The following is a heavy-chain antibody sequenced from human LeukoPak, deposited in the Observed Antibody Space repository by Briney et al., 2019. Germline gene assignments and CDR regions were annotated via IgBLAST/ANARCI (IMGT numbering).Heavy chain of an antibody. Sequence: GGSLRLSCAASGFTVSSNYMSWVRQAPGKGLEWVSVIYSGGSTYYADSVKGRFTISRDNAKNSLYLQMNSLRAEDTAVYYCARDRRYGYYFDYWGQGILVTVSS. CDR2: IYSGGST. J-gene: IGHJ4*02. V-gene: IGHV3-53*01. CDR1: GFTVSSNY. CDR3: ARDRRYGYYFDY. D-gene: IGHD5-18*01.